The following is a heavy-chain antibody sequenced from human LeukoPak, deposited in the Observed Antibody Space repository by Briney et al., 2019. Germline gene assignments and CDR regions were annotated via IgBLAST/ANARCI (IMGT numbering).Heavy chain of an antibody. Sequence: PGGSLRLSCAASGFTLSSNYMSWVRQAPGKGLEWVSVIYSGGSTYYADSVKGRFTISRDNSKNTLYLQMNSLRAEDTAVYYCAKGFYDFWSGYFDYWGQGTLVTVSS. V-gene: IGHV3-53*01. CDR1: GFTLSSNY. CDR3: AKGFYDFWSGYFDY. D-gene: IGHD3-3*01. CDR2: IYSGGST. J-gene: IGHJ4*02.